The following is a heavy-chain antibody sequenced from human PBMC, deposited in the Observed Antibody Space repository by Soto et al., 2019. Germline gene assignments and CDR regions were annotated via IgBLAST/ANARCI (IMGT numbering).Heavy chain of an antibody. Sequence: ASVKVSCKASGYTFTSYGISWVRQAPGQGLEWMGWISAYNGNTNYAQKLQGRVTMTTDTSTSTAYMELRSLRSDDTAVYYCARFDVVVVAATYFDYWGQGTLVTAPQ. J-gene: IGHJ4*02. CDR2: ISAYNGNT. D-gene: IGHD2-15*01. CDR3: ARFDVVVVAATYFDY. V-gene: IGHV1-18*01. CDR1: GYTFTSYG.